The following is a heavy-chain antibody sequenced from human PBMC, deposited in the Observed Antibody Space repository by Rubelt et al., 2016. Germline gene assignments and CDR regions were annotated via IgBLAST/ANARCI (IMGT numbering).Heavy chain of an antibody. V-gene: IGHV3-74*01. Sequence: INSDGSSTSYADSVKGRFTISRDNAKNTLYLQMNSLRAEDTAVYYCARERFTRTFEDAFDIWGQGTMVTVSS. CDR3: ARERFTRTFEDAFDI. D-gene: IGHD1-7*01. CDR2: INSDGSST. J-gene: IGHJ3*02.